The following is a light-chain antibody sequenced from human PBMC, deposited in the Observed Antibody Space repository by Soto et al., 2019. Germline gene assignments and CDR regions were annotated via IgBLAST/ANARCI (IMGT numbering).Light chain of an antibody. V-gene: IGLV3-1*01. J-gene: IGLJ2*01. CDR2: QDT. CDR3: QAWDSSTAVV. Sequence: SYELTQPPSVSVSPGQTASITCSGDKLVDKYVCWYQQKPGQSPVLVIYQDTKRPSGIPERFSGSNSGNTATLTISGTQAMDEADYYCQAWDSSTAVVFGGGAKVTVL. CDR1: KLVDKY.